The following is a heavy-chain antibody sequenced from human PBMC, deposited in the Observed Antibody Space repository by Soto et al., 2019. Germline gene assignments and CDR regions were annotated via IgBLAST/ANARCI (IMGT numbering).Heavy chain of an antibody. J-gene: IGHJ5*02. Sequence: QVQLVQSGAEVKKPGASVKVSCKASGYTFTGYYMHWVRQAPGQGLEWMGWINPNSGGTNYAQKFQGRVTMTRDTSISRAYMELSRLRSHDTAVYYCARGASSGSYYSSFDPWGQGTLVTVSS. CDR2: INPNSGGT. CDR1: GYTFTGYY. CDR3: ARGASSGSYYSSFDP. V-gene: IGHV1-2*02. D-gene: IGHD3-10*01.